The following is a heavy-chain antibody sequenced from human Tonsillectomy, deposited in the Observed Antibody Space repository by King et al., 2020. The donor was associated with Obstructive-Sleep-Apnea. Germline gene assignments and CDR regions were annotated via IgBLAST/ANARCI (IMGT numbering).Heavy chain of an antibody. Sequence: QLVQSGAEVKKPGASVKVSCKASGYTFTDYYIHWVRQAPVQGLEWMGVINPNCRGTNYAQNFQGRFTMTSDTSITTAYMDLRRLRSDDTAVYYCAIWLSGYFDYWGQGPLVTVSS. CDR1: GYTFTDYY. CDR3: AIWLSGYFDY. V-gene: IGHV1-2*02. CDR2: INPNCRGT. J-gene: IGHJ4*02. D-gene: IGHD5-18*01.